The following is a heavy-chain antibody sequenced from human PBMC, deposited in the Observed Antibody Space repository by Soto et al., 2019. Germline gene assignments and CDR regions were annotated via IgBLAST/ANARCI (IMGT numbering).Heavy chain of an antibody. CDR3: SRGGVSTRTFDY. Sequence: GESLKISCKGSGYNFAGYWIAWVRQMPGKGLELMGIIYPSDSDTRYRPSFQGQVTISADKSISSAYLQWSSLRASDTAMYYCSRGGVSTRTFDYWGQGTPVTVSS. CDR1: GYNFAGYW. V-gene: IGHV5-51*01. J-gene: IGHJ4*02. CDR2: IYPSDSDT. D-gene: IGHD3-3*01.